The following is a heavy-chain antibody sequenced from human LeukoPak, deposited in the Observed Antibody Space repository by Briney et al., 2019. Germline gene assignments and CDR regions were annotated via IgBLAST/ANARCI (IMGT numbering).Heavy chain of an antibody. CDR1: GYTFTGYY. V-gene: IGHV1-2*02. D-gene: IGHD3-16*01. J-gene: IGHJ5*02. CDR2: INPNSGGT. Sequence: ASVKVSCKASGYTFTGYYMHWVRQAPGQGLEWMGWINPNSGGTNYAQKFQGRDTMTRDTSITTVYMEVNWLTSDDTAIYYCARADRLHGGPYLIGPWGQGTLVTVSS. CDR3: ARADRLHGGPYLIGP.